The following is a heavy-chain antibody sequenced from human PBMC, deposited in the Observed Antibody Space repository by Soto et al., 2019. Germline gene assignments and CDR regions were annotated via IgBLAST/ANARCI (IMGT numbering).Heavy chain of an antibody. CDR1: GYTFTSYG. Sequence: QVQLVQSGAEVKKPGASVKVSCKASGYTFTSYGISWVRQAPGQGLEWMGWISAYNGNTNYAQKLQGRVTMTTDTSTSTAYMELRSLRSDDTAVYYCARDQPQHYYDSSGYFDYWGQGTLVTVSS. V-gene: IGHV1-18*01. D-gene: IGHD3-22*01. CDR3: ARDQPQHYYDSSGYFDY. J-gene: IGHJ4*02. CDR2: ISAYNGNT.